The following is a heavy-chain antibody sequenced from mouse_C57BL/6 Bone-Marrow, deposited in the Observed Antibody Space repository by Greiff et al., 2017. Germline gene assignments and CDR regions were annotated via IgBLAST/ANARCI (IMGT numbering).Heavy chain of an antibody. CDR1: GYTFTNYW. J-gene: IGHJ3*01. V-gene: IGHV1-63*01. CDR3: ARSYYSPWFAY. D-gene: IGHD2-12*01. CDR2: IYPGGGYT. Sequence: QVQLQQSGAELVRPGTSVKMSCKASGYTFTNYWIGWAKQRPGHGLEWIGDIYPGGGYTNYNEKFKGKATLTADKSSSTAYMQLSSLTSEDSAVYYCARSYYSPWFAYWGQGTLVTVSA.